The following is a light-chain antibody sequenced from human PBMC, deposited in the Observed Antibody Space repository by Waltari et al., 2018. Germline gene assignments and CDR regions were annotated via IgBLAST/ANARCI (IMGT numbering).Light chain of an antibody. V-gene: IGKV1-39*01. Sequence: DIQMTQSPSSLSASVGDRVTIPCRANQTINRYLNWYQQKPGKAPRLLIQGASSLQSEVPSRFSGSGSGTDFALTITSLQPEDFATYFCQQSYTTPRTFGQGTTVDIK. CDR1: QTINRY. CDR3: QQSYTTPRT. CDR2: GAS. J-gene: IGKJ1*01.